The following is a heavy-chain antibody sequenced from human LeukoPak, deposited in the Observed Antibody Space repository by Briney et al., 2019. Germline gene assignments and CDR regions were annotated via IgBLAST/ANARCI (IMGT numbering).Heavy chain of an antibody. CDR1: VGSISDGYW. CDR2: IYSSGNT. CDR3: ARHSGLRSPFDP. D-gene: IGHD3-3*01. J-gene: IGHJ5*02. Sequence: SETLSLTCAVSVGSISDGYWWNWVRQPPGRDLEWIGSIYSSGNTYYNPSLESRVTISVDTSKNQLSLKLTSATAADTSVYYCARHSGLRSPFDPWGQGTLVTVSS. V-gene: IGHV4-30-2*03.